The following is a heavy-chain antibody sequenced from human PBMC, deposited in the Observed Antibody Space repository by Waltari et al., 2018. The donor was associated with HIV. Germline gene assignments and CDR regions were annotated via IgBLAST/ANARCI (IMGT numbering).Heavy chain of an antibody. CDR1: GFTFSDPN. CDR3: ARVYSSAWRYFDY. D-gene: IGHD4-4*01. Sequence: EVQLVASGGGFVQPGGSVRLSCAASGFTFSDPNMAWVRQAPGKGREWVGRTRIKANSYTTEYAASVKGRFTISRDDSKNSLYLQMNSLKTEDTAVYYCARVYSSAWRYFDYWGQGTLVTVSS. V-gene: IGHV3-72*01. CDR2: TRIKANSYTT. J-gene: IGHJ4*02.